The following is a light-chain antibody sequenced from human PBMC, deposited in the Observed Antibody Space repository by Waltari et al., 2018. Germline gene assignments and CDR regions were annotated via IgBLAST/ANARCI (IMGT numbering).Light chain of an antibody. CDR2: GNN. Sequence: QSVLTQSPSTSGTPGQKVTISCSGSSSNIGSNTVNWYQQLPGTAPKLLIYGNNQRPSGVPDRFSGSKSGTSASLAISGLQSEDEADYCCAAWDDSLIGPVFGGGTKLTVL. CDR1: SSNIGSNT. J-gene: IGLJ3*02. CDR3: AAWDDSLIGPV. V-gene: IGLV1-44*01.